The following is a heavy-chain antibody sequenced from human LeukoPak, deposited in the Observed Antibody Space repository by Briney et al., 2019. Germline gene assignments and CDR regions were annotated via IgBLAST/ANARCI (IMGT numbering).Heavy chain of an antibody. V-gene: IGHV4-59*12. J-gene: IGHJ4*02. CDR1: GGSISSYY. CDR2: MYYSGST. D-gene: IGHD4-17*01. Sequence: SETLSLTCTVSGGSISSYYWSWIRQPPGKGLEWIGYMYYSGSTNYNPSLKSRVTISVDTSKNHFSLKLSSVTAADTAVYYCARDRAVTRDFDYWGQGTLVTVSS. CDR3: ARDRAVTRDFDY.